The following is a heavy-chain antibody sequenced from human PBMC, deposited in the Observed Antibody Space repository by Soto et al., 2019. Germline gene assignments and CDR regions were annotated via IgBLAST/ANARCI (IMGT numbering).Heavy chain of an antibody. D-gene: IGHD5-12*01. V-gene: IGHV1-18*01. J-gene: IGHJ4*02. CDR1: GYTFTSYG. CDR3: ARTPSRWVRRNSGYDFDY. Sequence: ASVKVSCKASGYTFTSYGISWVRQAPGQGLEWMGWISAYNGNTNYAQKLQGRVTMTTGTSTSTAYMELRSLRSDDTAVYYCARTPSRWVRRNSGYDFDYWGQGTLVTVSS. CDR2: ISAYNGNT.